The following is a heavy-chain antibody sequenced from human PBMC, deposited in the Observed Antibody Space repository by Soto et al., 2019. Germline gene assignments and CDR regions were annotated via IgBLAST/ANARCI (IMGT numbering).Heavy chain of an antibody. V-gene: IGHV3-23*01. CDR2: ISGSGGST. J-gene: IGHJ1*01. D-gene: IGHD3-3*01. CDR1: GFTFSSYA. Sequence: EVQLLESGGGLVQPGGSLRLSCAASGFTFSSYAMSWVRQAPGKGLEWVSAISGSGGSTYYADSVKGRFTISRDNSKNTLYLQMNSLRAEDTAVYYCANFLWSGYYMKPQKYFQHWGQGTLVTVSS. CDR3: ANFLWSGYYMKPQKYFQH.